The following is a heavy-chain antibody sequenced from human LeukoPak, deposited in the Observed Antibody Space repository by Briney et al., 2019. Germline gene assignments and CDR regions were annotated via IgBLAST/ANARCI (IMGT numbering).Heavy chain of an antibody. Sequence: ASVKVSCKASGYTFTTYGISWVRQAPGQGLEWMGWISAYNDNTNYAQKLQGRVTMTTDTSTSTAYMEPRSLRSDDTAVYYCARNGDLHYFDYWGQGTLVTVSS. CDR3: ARNGDLHYFDY. V-gene: IGHV1-18*01. D-gene: IGHD4-17*01. CDR1: GYTFTTYG. J-gene: IGHJ4*02. CDR2: ISAYNDNT.